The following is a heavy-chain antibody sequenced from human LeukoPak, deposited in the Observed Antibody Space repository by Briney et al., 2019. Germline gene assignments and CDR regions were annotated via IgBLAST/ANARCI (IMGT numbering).Heavy chain of an antibody. CDR3: AKYSSGWYPDY. Sequence: GGSLRLSCAASGFTFSSYGMSWVRQAPGKGLEWVSAISGSGGRTYYADSVKGRFTISRGNSKNTLYLQMNSLRAEDTAVYYCAKYSSGWYPDYWGQGTLVTVSS. V-gene: IGHV3-23*01. J-gene: IGHJ4*02. CDR1: GFTFSSYG. CDR2: ISGSGGRT. D-gene: IGHD6-19*01.